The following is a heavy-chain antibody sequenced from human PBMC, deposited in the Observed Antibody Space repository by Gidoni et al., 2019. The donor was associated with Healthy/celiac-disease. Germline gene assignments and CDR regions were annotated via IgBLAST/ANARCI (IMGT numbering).Heavy chain of an antibody. CDR2: INPNSGGT. J-gene: IGHJ5*02. V-gene: IGHV1-2*02. Sequence: QVQLVQSGAEVKKPGASVKVSCKASGYTFTGYYMHWVRQAPGQGLEWMGWINPNSGGTNYAQKFQGRVTMTRDTSISTAYMELSRLRSDDTGVYYCARIGYCTNGVCYGWFDPWGQGTLVTVSS. CDR3: ARIGYCTNGVCYGWFDP. CDR1: GYTFTGYY. D-gene: IGHD2-8*01.